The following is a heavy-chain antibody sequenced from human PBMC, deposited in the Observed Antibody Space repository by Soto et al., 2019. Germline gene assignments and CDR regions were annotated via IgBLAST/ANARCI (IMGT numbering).Heavy chain of an antibody. CDR1: GDSLNNHY. D-gene: IGHD3-16*02. J-gene: IGHJ4*02. V-gene: IGHV4-59*11. Sequence: SETLSLTCSVSGDSLNNHYWTWIRQPPGKGLEWIGNIYDSGSTNYSPALKSRVSMSVATSKNLFSLKTNSVTAADTAVYYCARSSIVPVDYFAFWPQGTMVTVSS. CDR2: IYDSGST. CDR3: ARSSIVPVDYFAF.